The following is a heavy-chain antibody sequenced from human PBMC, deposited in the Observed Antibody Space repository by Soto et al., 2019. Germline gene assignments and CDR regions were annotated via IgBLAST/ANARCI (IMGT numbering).Heavy chain of an antibody. CDR1: GFTFSSYG. V-gene: IGHV3-30*18. Sequence: QVQLVESGGGVVQPGRSLRLSCAASGFTFSSYGMHWVRQAPGKGLEWVAVISYDGSNKYYADSVKGRFTISRDNSKNTLYLQMNCLRAEDTAVYYCAKPLVAARPKGSYYGMDVWGQGTTVTVSS. CDR3: AKPLVAARPKGSYYGMDV. J-gene: IGHJ6*02. D-gene: IGHD6-6*01. CDR2: ISYDGSNK.